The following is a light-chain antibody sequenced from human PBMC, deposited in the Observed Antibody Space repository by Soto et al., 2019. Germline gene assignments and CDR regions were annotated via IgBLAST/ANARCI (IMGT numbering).Light chain of an antibody. J-gene: IGLJ2*01. CDR2: DVS. CDR3: SSYAGSNSVV. CDR1: SSDVGGYNY. V-gene: IGLV2-11*01. Sequence: QSVLTQPRSVSGSPGQSVTISCTGTSSDVGGYNYVSWYQQHPGKAPKLMIYDVSTRPSGVPDRFSGSKSGNTASLTISGLQAEDDAYYYCSSYAGSNSVVFGGGTKLTVL.